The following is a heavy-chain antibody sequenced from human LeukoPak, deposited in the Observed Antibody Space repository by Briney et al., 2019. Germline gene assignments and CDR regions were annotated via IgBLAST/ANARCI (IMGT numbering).Heavy chain of an antibody. CDR1: GFTFSSYA. D-gene: IGHD3-10*01. V-gene: IGHV3-23*01. CDR2: ISGNGGNT. CDR3: AKWVFRGPYGPFFDY. J-gene: IGHJ4*02. Sequence: GGSLRLSCAASGFTFSSYAMSWVRLAPGKGLEWVSTISGNGGNTYYADSAKGRFTISRDNSKNTLSLQVNSLRAEDTAVYYCAKWVFRGPYGPFFDYWGQGTLVTVSS.